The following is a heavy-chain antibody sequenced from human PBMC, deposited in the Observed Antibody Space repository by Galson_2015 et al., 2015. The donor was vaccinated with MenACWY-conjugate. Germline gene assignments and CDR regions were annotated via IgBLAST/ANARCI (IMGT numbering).Heavy chain of an antibody. D-gene: IGHD2-21*01. J-gene: IGHJ6*03. Sequence: SLRLSCAGSASTFSNAYMSWVRQAPGKGLEWVGRIKSQTDGGKTDYAAPVKGRFTISRDDSKNTLYLQMNSLKIEDTAVYYRTTHKPDSWGGLLFHFYMDVWGKGTTVTVSS. CDR2: IKSQTDGGKT. V-gene: IGHV3-15*01. CDR3: TTHKPDSWGGLLFHFYMDV. CDR1: ASTFSNAY.